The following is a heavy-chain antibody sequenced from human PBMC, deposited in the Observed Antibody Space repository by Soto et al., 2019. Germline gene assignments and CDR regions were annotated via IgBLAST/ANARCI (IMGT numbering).Heavy chain of an antibody. CDR2: ISWNSGSI. J-gene: IGHJ4*02. CDR1: GFTFDDYA. Sequence: EVQLVESGGGLVQPGRSLRLSCAASGFTFDDYAMHWVRQAPGKGLEWVSGISWNSGSIGYADSVKGRFTISRDNAKNSLYLQMNSLRAEDTALYYCEKVIIGGSFDCWGQGTLVTVSS. V-gene: IGHV3-9*01. CDR3: EKVIIGGSFDC. D-gene: IGHD2-15*01.